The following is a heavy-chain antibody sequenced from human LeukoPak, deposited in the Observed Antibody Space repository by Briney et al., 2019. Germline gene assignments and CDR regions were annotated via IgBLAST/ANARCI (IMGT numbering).Heavy chain of an antibody. CDR2: ISYDGSNK. CDR3: AKDREYYFDY. J-gene: IGHJ4*02. Sequence: PGGSLRLSCAASGFTFSSYGMHWVRQAPGKGLEWVAVISYDGSNKYYADSVKGRFTISRDNSKNTLYLQMNSLRAEDTAVYHCAKDREYYFDYWGQGTLVTVSS. CDR1: GFTFSSYG. V-gene: IGHV3-30*18.